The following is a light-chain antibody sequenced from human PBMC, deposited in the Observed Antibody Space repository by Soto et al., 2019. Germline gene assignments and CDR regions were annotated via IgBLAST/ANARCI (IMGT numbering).Light chain of an antibody. V-gene: IGLV2-14*01. CDR3: SSYTSSNTLVV. CDR2: DVS. Sequence: QSALTQPASVSGSPGQSITISCTGTSSDVGGYNYVSWYQQHPRKAPKLMIYDVSNRPSGVSNRFSGSKSGNTASLTISGLQAEDEADYYCSSYTSSNTLVVFGGGTKVTVL. J-gene: IGLJ2*01. CDR1: SSDVGGYNY.